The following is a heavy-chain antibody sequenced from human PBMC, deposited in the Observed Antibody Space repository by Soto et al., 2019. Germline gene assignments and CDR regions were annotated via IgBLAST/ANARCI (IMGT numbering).Heavy chain of an antibody. D-gene: IGHD4-17*01. CDR2: ISGSGGST. Sequence: EVQLLESGGGLVQPGGSLRLSCAASGFTFSSYAMSWVRQAPGKGLEWVSAISGSGGSTYYTESVKGRFTISRDNSKNTLYLQMNSLTADDTAVYYCAKGRGGDYGGSFDYWGQGTLVTVSS. J-gene: IGHJ4*02. CDR3: AKGRGGDYGGSFDY. V-gene: IGHV3-23*01. CDR1: GFTFSSYA.